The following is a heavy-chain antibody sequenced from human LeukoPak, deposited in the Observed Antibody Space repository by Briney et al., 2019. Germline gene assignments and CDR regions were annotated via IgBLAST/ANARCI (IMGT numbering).Heavy chain of an antibody. CDR2: INPSGGST. Sequence: ASVKVSCTASGYTFTTYYMHWVRQAPGQGLEWMGIINPSGGSTNYAQKFQGRVTLTRDMSTSTTYMELRSLRSDDTAVYYCARVTAGVYYYYMDVWGKGTTVTISS. V-gene: IGHV1-46*01. CDR3: ARVTAGVYYYYMDV. CDR1: GYTFTTYY. D-gene: IGHD3-16*01. J-gene: IGHJ6*03.